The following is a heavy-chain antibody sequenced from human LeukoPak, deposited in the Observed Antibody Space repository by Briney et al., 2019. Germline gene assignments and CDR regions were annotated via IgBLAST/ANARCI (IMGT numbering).Heavy chain of an antibody. CDR1: GFTFSSYE. D-gene: IGHD1-26*01. CDR3: ASNSVGPFDY. V-gene: IGHV3-48*03. J-gene: IGHJ4*02. CDR2: ISSSGSTI. Sequence: GGSLRLSCAASGFTFSSYEMNWVRQAPGKGLEWVSYISSSGSTIYYADSVKGRFTISRDNSKNTLYLQMNSLRAEDTAVYYCASNSVGPFDYWGQGTLVTVSS.